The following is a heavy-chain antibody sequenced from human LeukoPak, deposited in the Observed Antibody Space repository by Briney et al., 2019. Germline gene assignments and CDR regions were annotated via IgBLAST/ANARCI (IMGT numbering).Heavy chain of an antibody. Sequence: GGSLRLSCAASGFTFSSYAMHWARQAPGKGLEWVAVISYDGSNKYYADSVKGRFTISRDNSKNTLYLQMNSLRAEDTAVYYCARGGSYYPDYWGQGTLVTVSS. J-gene: IGHJ4*02. CDR1: GFTFSSYA. V-gene: IGHV3-30-3*01. D-gene: IGHD1-26*01. CDR3: ARGGSYYPDY. CDR2: ISYDGSNK.